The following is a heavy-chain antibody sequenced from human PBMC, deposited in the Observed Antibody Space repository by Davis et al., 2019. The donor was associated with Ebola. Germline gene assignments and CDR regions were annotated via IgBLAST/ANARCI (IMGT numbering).Heavy chain of an antibody. V-gene: IGHV4-34*01. CDR3: ARAPTPYQPPFDY. CDR1: GGSFSDYY. D-gene: IGHD2-2*01. Sequence: GSLRLSCAVYGGSFSDYYWSWIRQPPEKGLDWIGEINPSGSTNYNPSLKSRVTISVDTSKNQFSLKLSSVTAADTAVYYCARAPTPYQPPFDYWGQGTLVTVSS. CDR2: INPSGST. J-gene: IGHJ4*02.